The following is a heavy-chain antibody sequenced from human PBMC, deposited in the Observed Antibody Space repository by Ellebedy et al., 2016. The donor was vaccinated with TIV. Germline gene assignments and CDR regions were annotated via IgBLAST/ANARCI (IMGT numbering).Heavy chain of an antibody. V-gene: IGHV4-59*01. D-gene: IGHD6-19*01. J-gene: IGHJ2*01. CDR2: VYYTGRT. Sequence: MPSQTLSLTCTVSGGSMINYYCSRVRQSPEKGLEWIAYVYYTGRTNYNPSPGSRVTISLDTSKKQFSLNMRSLNAADTAVYYCARSSAGGFDYWYFDLWGRGTLVTVSS. CDR3: ARSSAGGFDYWYFDL. CDR1: GGSMINYY.